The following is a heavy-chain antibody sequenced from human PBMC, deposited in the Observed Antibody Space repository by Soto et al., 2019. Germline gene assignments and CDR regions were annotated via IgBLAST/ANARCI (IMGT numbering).Heavy chain of an antibody. CDR2: FDPEDGET. CDR1: GYTLTELS. J-gene: IGHJ4*02. Sequence: ASVKVSCKVSGYTLTELSMHWVRQAPRKGLEWMGGFDPEDGETIYAQKFQGRVTMTGDTSTDTAYMELSSLRSEDTAVYYCARDMHQVTGYSSGFFDYWGQGTLVTVSS. D-gene: IGHD6-19*01. V-gene: IGHV1-24*01. CDR3: ARDMHQVTGYSSGFFDY.